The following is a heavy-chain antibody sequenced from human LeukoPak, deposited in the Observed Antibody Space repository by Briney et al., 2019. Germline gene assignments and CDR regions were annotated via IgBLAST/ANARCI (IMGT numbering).Heavy chain of an antibody. CDR2: ISSGSTI. Sequence: PGGSLRPSCAASGFSISSYEMNWVRQAPGKGLEWVSYISSGSTIYYADSVKGRFTISRDNAKNSLYLQMNSLRAEDTAVYYCARVELAPYYYYMDVWGKGTTVTVSS. V-gene: IGHV3-48*03. J-gene: IGHJ6*03. CDR1: GFSISSYE. CDR3: ARVELAPYYYYMDV. D-gene: IGHD1-7*01.